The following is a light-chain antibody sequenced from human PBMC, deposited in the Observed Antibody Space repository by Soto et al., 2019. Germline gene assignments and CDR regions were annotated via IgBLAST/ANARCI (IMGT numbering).Light chain of an antibody. J-gene: IGKJ1*01. CDR3: QQYNSYST. CDR1: QSVSSSY. CDR2: GAS. Sequence: EIVLTQSPGTLSLSPGERATLSCRASQSVSSSYLAWYRQRPGQAPRLLIYGASSRATGIPDRFSGSGSGTEFSLTISSLQPDDFATYYCQQYNSYSTFGQGTRWIS. V-gene: IGKV3-20*01.